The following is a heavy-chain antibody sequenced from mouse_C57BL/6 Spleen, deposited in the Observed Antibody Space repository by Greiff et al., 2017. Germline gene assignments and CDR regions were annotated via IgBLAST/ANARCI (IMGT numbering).Heavy chain of an antibody. CDR2: IYPGDGDT. J-gene: IGHJ3*01. Sequence: QVQLQQSGPELVKPGASVKISCKASGYAFSSSWMNWVKQRPGKGLEWIGRIYPGDGDTNYNGKFKGKATLTADKSSSTAYMQLSSRTSEDSAVYFCARGTGTIAWFAYWGQGTLVTVAA. D-gene: IGHD4-1*01. CDR1: GYAFSSSW. V-gene: IGHV1-82*01. CDR3: ARGTGTIAWFAY.